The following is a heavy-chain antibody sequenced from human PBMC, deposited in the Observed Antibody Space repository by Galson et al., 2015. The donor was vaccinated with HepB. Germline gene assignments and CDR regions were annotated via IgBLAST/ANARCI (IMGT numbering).Heavy chain of an antibody. Sequence: SLRLSCAASGFTFSGFSMNWVRQAPGKGLEWVSYINNSSNTIYYADSVKGRFTISRDNAKNSLYLQMNSLRDEDTAVYFCVGWIAYWGQGNLVAVSS. CDR1: GFTFSGFS. V-gene: IGHV3-48*02. CDR3: VGWIAY. J-gene: IGHJ4*02. CDR2: INNSSNTI. D-gene: IGHD2-15*01.